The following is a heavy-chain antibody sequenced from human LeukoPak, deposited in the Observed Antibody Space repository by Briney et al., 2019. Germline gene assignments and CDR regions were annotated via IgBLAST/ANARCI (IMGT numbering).Heavy chain of an antibody. Sequence: SETLSLTCAVYGGSFSGYYWSWIRQPPGKGLEWIGEINHSGGTNYNPSLKSRVTISVDTSKNQFSLKLSSVTAADTAVYYCATITMVRGVTDWGQGTLVTVSS. CDR3: ATITMVRGVTD. J-gene: IGHJ4*02. CDR2: INHSGGT. V-gene: IGHV4-34*01. D-gene: IGHD3-10*01. CDR1: GGSFSGYY.